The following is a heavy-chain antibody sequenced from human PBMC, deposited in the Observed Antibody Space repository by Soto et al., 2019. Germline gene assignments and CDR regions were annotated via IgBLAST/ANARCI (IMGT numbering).Heavy chain of an antibody. CDR3: AKAERGYSYGYSHYYYYGMDV. CDR1: GFTFDDYT. D-gene: IGHD5-18*01. J-gene: IGHJ6*02. V-gene: IGHV3-43*01. Sequence: GALRLSCAASGFTFDDYTMHWVRQAPGKGLEWVSLISWDGGSTYYADSVKGRFTISRDNSKNSLYLQMNSLRTEDTALYYCAKAERGYSYGYSHYYYYGMDVWGQGTTVTVSS. CDR2: ISWDGGST.